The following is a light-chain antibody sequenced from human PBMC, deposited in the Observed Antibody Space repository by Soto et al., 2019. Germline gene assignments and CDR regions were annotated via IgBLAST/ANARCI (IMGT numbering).Light chain of an antibody. Sequence: NSMLTQPHSVSESPGKTVTISCTGSGGSIATNYVQWHQQRPGSAPTTVIYEDDKRPSGVPDRFSGSIDRSSNSASLIISGLKTEDEADYYCQSHDSTNVVFGIGTKLTVL. V-gene: IGLV6-57*02. CDR1: GGSIATNY. CDR3: QSHDSTNVV. J-gene: IGLJ2*01. CDR2: EDD.